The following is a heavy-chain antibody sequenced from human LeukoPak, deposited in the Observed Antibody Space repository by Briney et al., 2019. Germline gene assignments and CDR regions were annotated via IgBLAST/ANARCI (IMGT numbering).Heavy chain of an antibody. V-gene: IGHV4-34*01. CDR3: ARELISSRAAFDT. CDR2: VGHSGAT. J-gene: IGHJ3*02. Sequence: PSETLSLTCAVYGGSLNDYLWSWIRQPPGQGLEWIGEVGHSGATNYNPSLKSRVTISVDTSKNQFSLKLTSVTAADTAVYYCARELISSRAAFDTWGQGTVVTVSS. D-gene: IGHD3-10*01. CDR1: GGSLNDYL.